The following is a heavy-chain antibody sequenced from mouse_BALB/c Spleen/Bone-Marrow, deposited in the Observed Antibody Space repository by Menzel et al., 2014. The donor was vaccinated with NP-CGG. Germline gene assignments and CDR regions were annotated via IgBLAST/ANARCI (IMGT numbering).Heavy chain of an antibody. D-gene: IGHD2-3*01. CDR2: INPGSGST. CDR1: GYAFTDYL. Sequence: QVQLQQSGAELVRPGTSVKGSCKASGYAFTDYLMEWLKQRPGQGLEWIGVINPGSGSTNYNEKFKDKATLTADKSSSTTYMQLSSLTSDGSAVYFCARYDGYFDYWGQGTILTVSS. J-gene: IGHJ2*01. CDR3: ARYDGYFDY. V-gene: IGHV1-54*01.